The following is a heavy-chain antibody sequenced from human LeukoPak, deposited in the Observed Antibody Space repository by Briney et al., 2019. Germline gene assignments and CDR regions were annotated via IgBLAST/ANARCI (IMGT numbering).Heavy chain of an antibody. CDR2: INEYETAK. V-gene: IGHV3-7*03. J-gene: IGHJ4*02. D-gene: IGHD3-16*01. Sequence: GGSLRLSCAAPEFTFSNYWMTWVRQAPGKGLEWVANINEYETAKYYVGSVKGRFTISRDNAKNSLYLQMNSLRAEDTAIYYCVKDERDAYYEFWGQGTLVTVSS. CDR3: VKDERDAYYEF. CDR1: EFTFSNYW.